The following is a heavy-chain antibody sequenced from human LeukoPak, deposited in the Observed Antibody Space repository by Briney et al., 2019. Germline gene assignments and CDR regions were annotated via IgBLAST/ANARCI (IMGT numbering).Heavy chain of an antibody. CDR1: GGSISSSSYY. CDR3: ARQMGSYNWFDT. CDR2: TYYGGDT. J-gene: IGHJ5*02. D-gene: IGHD2-8*01. Sequence: SETLSLTCTVSGGSISSSSYYWGWIRQPPGKGLEWIGNTYYGGDTYYNPSLKSRVTISVDTSKNQFSLELNSVTAADTAVYYCARQMGSYNWFDTWGQGTLVTVSS. V-gene: IGHV4-39*01.